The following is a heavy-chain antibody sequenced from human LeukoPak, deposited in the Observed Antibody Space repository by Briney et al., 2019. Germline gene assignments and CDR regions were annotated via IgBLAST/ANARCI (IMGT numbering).Heavy chain of an antibody. CDR1: GFTFSRYS. J-gene: IGHJ4*02. CDR3: AGGEPFGPWLVRPLGFEY. D-gene: IGHD6-19*01. CDR2: ISSSSSTI. Sequence: GGSLRLSCAASGFTFSRYSMNWVRQAPGKGLEWISYISSSSSTIYYADSVKGRFAISRDNAKNSLYLQMNSLRAEATAVYYCAGGEPFGPWLVRPLGFEYWGQGTLVTVSS. V-gene: IGHV3-48*01.